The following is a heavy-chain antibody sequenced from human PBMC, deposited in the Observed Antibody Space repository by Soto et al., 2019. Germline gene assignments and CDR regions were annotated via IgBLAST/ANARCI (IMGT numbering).Heavy chain of an antibody. J-gene: IGHJ4*02. CDR1: GGSISRGGYS. Sequence: QLQLQESGSGLVKPSQTLSLTCAVSGGSISRGGYSWSWIRQPPGKGLEWIGYIYHSGSTYYNPSLKSLVTISVDRSKNQFSLKLSSVTAADTAVYYCSRENNVLPGGYFDYWGQGTLVTVSS. V-gene: IGHV4-30-2*01. CDR2: IYHSGST. CDR3: SRENNVLPGGYFDY. D-gene: IGHD3-10*01.